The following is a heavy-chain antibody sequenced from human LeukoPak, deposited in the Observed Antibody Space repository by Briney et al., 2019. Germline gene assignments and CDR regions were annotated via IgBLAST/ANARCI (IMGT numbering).Heavy chain of an antibody. CDR2: ISGSGGST. D-gene: IGHD3-22*01. CDR3: AKDSLAYLYYDSSGYYPVQDAFDI. V-gene: IGHV3-23*01. CDR1: GFTFSSYA. Sequence: GGSLRLSCAASGFTFSSYAMSWVRQAPGKGLEWVSAISGSGGSTYYADSVKGRFTISRDNSKNTLYLQMNSLRAEDTAVYYCAKDSLAYLYYDSSGYYPVQDAFDIWGQGTMVTVSS. J-gene: IGHJ3*02.